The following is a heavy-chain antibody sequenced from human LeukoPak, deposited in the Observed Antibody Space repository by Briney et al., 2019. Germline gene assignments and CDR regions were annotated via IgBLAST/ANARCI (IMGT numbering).Heavy chain of an antibody. V-gene: IGHV4-34*01. CDR1: GGSFSGYY. CDR2: INHSGST. Sequence: SETLSLTCAVYGGSFSGYYWSWIRQPPGKGLEWIGEINHSGSTNYNPSLKSRVTISVDTSKNQFSLKLSSVTAADTAVYYCARHSRGGWYAIWGQGTLVTVSS. J-gene: IGHJ4*02. D-gene: IGHD6-19*01. CDR3: ARHSRGGWYAI.